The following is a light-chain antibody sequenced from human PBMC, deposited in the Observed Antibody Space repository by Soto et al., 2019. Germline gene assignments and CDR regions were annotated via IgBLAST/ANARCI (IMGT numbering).Light chain of an antibody. V-gene: IGLV1-47*01. J-gene: IGLJ2*01. CDR3: AESDASLSGRGI. CDR1: SSNIGGNY. Sequence: QSVLTQPPSASGTPGQWVTISCSGTSSNIGGNYVYWYQLLPGTAPHLLIFRNDRQPSGVPDRFFGATSATTASLAISALRSEEEADYYCAESDASLSGRGIFGGGTKLTVL. CDR2: RND.